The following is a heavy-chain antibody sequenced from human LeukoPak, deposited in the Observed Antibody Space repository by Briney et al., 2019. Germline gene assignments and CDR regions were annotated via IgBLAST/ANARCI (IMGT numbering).Heavy chain of an antibody. V-gene: IGHV3-30*03. Sequence: GRSLRLSCAASGFTFSSYGMHWVRQAPGKGLEWVALISYDGSNEYYADSVRGRFTISRDNSKFTLYMQMNSLRAEDTAVYYCARVRAGYCTSTSCYTGMDVWGQGTTVTVSS. CDR1: GFTFSSYG. J-gene: IGHJ6*02. D-gene: IGHD2-2*01. CDR2: ISYDGSNE. CDR3: ARVRAGYCTSTSCYTGMDV.